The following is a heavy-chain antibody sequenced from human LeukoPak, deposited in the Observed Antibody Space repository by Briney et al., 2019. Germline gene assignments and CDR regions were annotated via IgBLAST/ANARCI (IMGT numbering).Heavy chain of an antibody. CDR3: ARRVGGYSYGYPFDY. V-gene: IGHV5-51*01. Sequence: GESLKISCKGSGYSFTSYWIGWVRQMPGKGLEWMGIIYPGDSDTRYSPSFQGQVTISADKSINTAYLQWSSLKASDTAMYYCARRVGGYSYGYPFDYWGQGTLVTVSS. CDR2: IYPGDSDT. CDR1: GYSFTSYW. J-gene: IGHJ4*02. D-gene: IGHD5-18*01.